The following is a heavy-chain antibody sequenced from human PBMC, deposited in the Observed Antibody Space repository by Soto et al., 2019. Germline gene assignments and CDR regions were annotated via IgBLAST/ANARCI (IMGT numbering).Heavy chain of an antibody. D-gene: IGHD1-1*01. J-gene: IGHJ5*02. CDR3: VRDGTKTLRDWFDP. Sequence: SETLSLTCTVSGASISGFYWSWIRKSAGKGLEWIGRIYATGTTDYNPSLKSRVMMSVDTFKKQFSLKLRSVTAADTAVYYCVRDGTKTLRDWFDPWGPGTLVTV. V-gene: IGHV4-4*07. CDR2: IYATGTT. CDR1: GASISGFY.